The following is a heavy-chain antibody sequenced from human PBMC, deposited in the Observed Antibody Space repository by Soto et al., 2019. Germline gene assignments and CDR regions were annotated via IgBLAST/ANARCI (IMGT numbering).Heavy chain of an antibody. V-gene: IGHV5-51*01. D-gene: IGHD3-10*01. J-gene: IGHJ4*02. CDR3: ARREDYYGSGSYYGIDY. CDR1: GYSFTSYW. CDR2: IYPGDSDT. Sequence: EVQLVQSGAEVKKPGESLKISCKGSGYSFTSYWIGWVRQMPGKGLEWMGIIYPGDSDTRYSPSFQGQVTISADKSISTAYLQWSSLKASDTAMYYCARREDYYGSGSYYGIDYWGQGTLVTVSS.